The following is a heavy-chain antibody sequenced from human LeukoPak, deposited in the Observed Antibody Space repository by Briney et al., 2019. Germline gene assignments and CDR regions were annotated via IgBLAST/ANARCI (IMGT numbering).Heavy chain of an antibody. Sequence: PSETLSLTCTVSGYSTNSAYYWGWIRQPPGKGLEWIGSIHHSGSTYYNPSLKSRVTISVDTSKNQFSLTLSSVTAADTSFYYCARGEGGEYSSSSGLFYWGQGTLVTVSS. CDR1: GYSTNSAYY. V-gene: IGHV4-38-2*02. D-gene: IGHD6-6*01. CDR3: ARGEGGEYSSSSGLFY. CDR2: IHHSGST. J-gene: IGHJ4*02.